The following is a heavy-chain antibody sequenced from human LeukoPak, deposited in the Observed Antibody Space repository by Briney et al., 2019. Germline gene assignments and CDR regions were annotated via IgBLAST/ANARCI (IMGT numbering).Heavy chain of an antibody. CDR3: ARGDYYDSSGTEYYVDY. J-gene: IGHJ4*02. CDR2: INHSGST. Sequence: SETLSLTCAVYGGSFSGYYWSWIRQPPGKGLEWIGEINHSGSTNYNPSLKSRVTISVDTSKNQFSLKLSSVIAADTAVYYCARGDYYDSSGTEYYVDYWGQGTLVTVSS. D-gene: IGHD3-22*01. V-gene: IGHV4-34*01. CDR1: GGSFSGYY.